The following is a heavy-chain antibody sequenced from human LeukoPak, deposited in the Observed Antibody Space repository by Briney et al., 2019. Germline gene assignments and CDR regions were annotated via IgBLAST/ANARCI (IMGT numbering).Heavy chain of an antibody. D-gene: IGHD3-10*01. V-gene: IGHV4-34*01. CDR2: INHSGST. CDR1: GGSFSGYY. J-gene: IGHJ4*02. Sequence: SETLSLTCAVYGGSFSGYYWNWIRQPPGKGLEWIGEINHSGSTNYNSSLKSRVTISVDTSKNQFSLKLSSVTAADTAVYYCARAVGGDGSGSLWGPGTLVTVSS. CDR3: ARAVGGDGSGSL.